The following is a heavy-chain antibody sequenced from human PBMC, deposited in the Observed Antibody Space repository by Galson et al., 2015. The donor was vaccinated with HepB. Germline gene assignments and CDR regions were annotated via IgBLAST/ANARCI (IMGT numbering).Heavy chain of an antibody. Sequence: SLRLSCAASGFTFSTYAMYWVRQAPGKGLECISVITDNGGSTYYADSVKGRFTISRDNSKNTLYLQLSSLRTEDTAVYYCVKAHGPGPRGTFYGMDVWGQGTTVPVSS. J-gene: IGHJ6*02. CDR1: GFTFSTYA. CDR3: VKAHGPGPRGTFYGMDV. D-gene: IGHD3-10*01. V-gene: IGHV3-64D*08. CDR2: ITDNGGST.